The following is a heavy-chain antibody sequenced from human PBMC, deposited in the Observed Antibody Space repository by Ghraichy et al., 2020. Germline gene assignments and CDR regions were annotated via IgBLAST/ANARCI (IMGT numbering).Heavy chain of an antibody. Sequence: GGTLRLSCAASGFTFSSYGMDWVGQAPGKGLEGVSTIGAAGDTSYPGSVKGRFTISRENAKNSLYLQMNSLRAEDTAVYFCASEPLLTGFWYFDLWGRGTLVTVSS. CDR3: ASEPLLTGFWYFDL. J-gene: IGHJ2*01. V-gene: IGHV3-13*04. D-gene: IGHD7-27*01. CDR2: IGAAGDT. CDR1: GFTFSSYG.